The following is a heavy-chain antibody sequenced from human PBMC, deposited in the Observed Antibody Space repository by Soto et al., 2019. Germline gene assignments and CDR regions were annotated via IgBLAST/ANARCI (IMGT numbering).Heavy chain of an antibody. D-gene: IGHD4-17*01. Sequence: QVQLVQSGAEVKKPRASVKVSGKASGYTFTNYYINWVRQATGQGLEWMGWMNPNSGNTGYAQKFQGRVTMTRNTSISTAYMELSNLRSEDTAVYYCARQPTVTTNYWGQGTLVTVSS. CDR3: ARQPTVTTNY. CDR1: GYTFTNYY. J-gene: IGHJ4*02. V-gene: IGHV1-8*01. CDR2: MNPNSGNT.